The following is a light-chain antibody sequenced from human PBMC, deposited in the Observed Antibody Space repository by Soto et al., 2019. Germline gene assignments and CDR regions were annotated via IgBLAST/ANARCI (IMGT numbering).Light chain of an antibody. Sequence: EVVLTQSPGTLSLSPGERATLSCRASQSINGNFLVWYQQKLGQAPRLLIFAASSRATGIPDRFSGSGSGTDFTLIINRLDPEDSAVYYCQHNGRSFGQVTRLEIK. J-gene: IGKJ5*01. V-gene: IGKV3-20*01. CDR2: AAS. CDR1: QSINGNF. CDR3: QHNGRS.